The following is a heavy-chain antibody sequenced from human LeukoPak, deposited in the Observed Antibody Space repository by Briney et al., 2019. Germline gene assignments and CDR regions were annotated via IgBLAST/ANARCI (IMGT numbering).Heavy chain of an antibody. CDR2: ISGSGGNT. J-gene: IGHJ4*02. CDR3: AKALLLWFGSPIYFDY. CDR1: GFTFSSYA. D-gene: IGHD3-10*01. V-gene: IGHV3-23*01. Sequence: GGSLRLSCAASGFTFSSYAMSWVRQAPGKGLEWVSTISGSGGNTYYADSVKGRFTISRDNSKNTLYLQMNSLRAEDTAVYYCAKALLLWFGSPIYFDYWGQGTLVTVSS.